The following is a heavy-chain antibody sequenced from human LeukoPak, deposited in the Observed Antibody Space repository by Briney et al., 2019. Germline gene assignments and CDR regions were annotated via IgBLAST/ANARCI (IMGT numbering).Heavy chain of an antibody. V-gene: IGHV3-7*01. CDR1: GFTFSSYW. CDR2: IKQDGSEK. CDR3: AREGYGYPPHYYYYGMDV. Sequence: GGSLRLSCAASGFTFSSYWMSWVRQAPRKELEWVANIKQDGSEKYYVDSVKGRFTISRDNAKNSLYLQMNSLRAEDTAVYYCAREGYGYPPHYYYYGMDVWGQGTTVTVSS. D-gene: IGHD5-18*01. J-gene: IGHJ6*02.